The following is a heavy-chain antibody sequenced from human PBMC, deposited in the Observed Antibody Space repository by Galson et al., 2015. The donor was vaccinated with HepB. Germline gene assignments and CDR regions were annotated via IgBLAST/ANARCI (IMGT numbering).Heavy chain of an antibody. CDR3: ATAPGFYDWAPFDY. CDR2: IKSESDGGTT. Sequence: SLRLSCAASGFTFSNYDMNWVRQAPGKGLEWVGRIKSESDGGTTDYAAPVKGRFTISRDDSKNTLYLQMNSLKSEDTAVYYCATAPGFYDWAPFDYWGPGTLVTVSS. V-gene: IGHV3-15*01. J-gene: IGHJ4*02. D-gene: IGHD2/OR15-2a*01. CDR1: GFTFSNYD.